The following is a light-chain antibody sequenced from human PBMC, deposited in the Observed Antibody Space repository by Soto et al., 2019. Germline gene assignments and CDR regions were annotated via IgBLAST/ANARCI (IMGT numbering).Light chain of an antibody. CDR3: TSYTSSNTLV. Sequence: QAVVTQPASVSGSPGQSITISCTGASSDVGAHNYVSWYQQYPGKAPKVMISEVTNRPSGVSNRFSGSKSGNTASLTISGLQAEDEADYYCTSYTSSNTLVFGGGTKLTVL. J-gene: IGLJ2*01. V-gene: IGLV2-14*01. CDR2: EVT. CDR1: SSDVGAHNY.